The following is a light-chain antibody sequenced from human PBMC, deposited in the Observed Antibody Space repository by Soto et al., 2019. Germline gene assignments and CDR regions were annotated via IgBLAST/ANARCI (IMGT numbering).Light chain of an antibody. CDR3: LQGYNSFWT. V-gene: IGKV1-39*01. CDR1: QPIGTS. J-gene: IGKJ1*01. Sequence: DIPMTQSPSSLSASVGDSVTVTCRASQPIGTSLHWYQQKAGKAPRVLISSASRLQSGVSSRFSGSGSWTHFTLTIGSLRPEDSASYYCLQGYNSFWTFGQGTKVEIK. CDR2: SAS.